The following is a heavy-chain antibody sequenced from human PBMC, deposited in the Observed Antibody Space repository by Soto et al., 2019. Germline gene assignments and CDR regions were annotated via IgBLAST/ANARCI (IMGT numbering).Heavy chain of an antibody. Sequence: EVQLVESGGGLVQPGGSLRLPCAASGFTFSTYWMTWVRQPPGKGLERVASINQDGSERYSVDSVRGRFTISRDNANNSLYLQMNSLRAEDTAVYYCVCGGNFFVYWGQGTLVTVSP. CDR1: GFTFSTYW. D-gene: IGHD3-16*01. V-gene: IGHV3-7*01. J-gene: IGHJ4*02. CDR2: INQDGSER. CDR3: VCGGNFFVY.